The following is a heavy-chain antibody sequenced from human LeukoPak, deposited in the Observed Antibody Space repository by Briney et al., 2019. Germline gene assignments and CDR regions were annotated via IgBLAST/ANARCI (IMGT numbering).Heavy chain of an antibody. Sequence: GASVKVSCKASGGTFSSYAISWVRQAPGQGLEWMGGIIPIFGTANYAQKFQGRVTITTDESTSTAHMELRSLRSDDTAVYYCARDEDHNPLVHWGQGTLVTVSS. V-gene: IGHV1-69*05. CDR3: ARDEDHNPLVH. CDR2: IIPIFGTA. CDR1: GGTFSSYA. J-gene: IGHJ4*02.